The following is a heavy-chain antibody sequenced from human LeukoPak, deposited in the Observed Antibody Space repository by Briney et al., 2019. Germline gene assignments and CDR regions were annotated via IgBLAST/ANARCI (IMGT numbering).Heavy chain of an antibody. Sequence: GGSLRLSCAGSGFNFTNAWMSWVRQAPGKGLEWVGRIKSKIDGGTTDYGAPVKGRFTISRDDSKNKLYLQMNSLRIEDTAVYYCTIELYYDALTGYYSPPFDYWGQGTLVTVSS. D-gene: IGHD3-9*01. CDR2: IKSKIDGGTT. J-gene: IGHJ4*02. V-gene: IGHV3-15*01. CDR3: TIELYYDALTGYYSPPFDY. CDR1: GFNFTNAW.